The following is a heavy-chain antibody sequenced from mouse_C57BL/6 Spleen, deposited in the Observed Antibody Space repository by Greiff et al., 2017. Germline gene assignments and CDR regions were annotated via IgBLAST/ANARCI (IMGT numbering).Heavy chain of an antibody. Sequence: EVKLMASGGGLVKPGGSLKLSCAASGFTFSDYGMHWVRQAPEQGLEWVAYISSGSSTIYYADTVKGRFTISRDNAKNTLFLQMTSLRSEDTAMYYCARGGVTGTGYCDYWGQGTTLTVSS. V-gene: IGHV5-17*01. D-gene: IGHD4-1*01. CDR2: ISSGSSTI. J-gene: IGHJ2*01. CDR3: ARGGVTGTGYCDY. CDR1: GFTFSDYG.